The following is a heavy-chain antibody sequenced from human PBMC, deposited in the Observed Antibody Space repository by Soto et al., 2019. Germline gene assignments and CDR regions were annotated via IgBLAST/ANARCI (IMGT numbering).Heavy chain of an antibody. Sequence: EVQLVESGGGLVQPGGSLRLSCAASGFTFSSHWMHWVRQAPGKGLVWVSRIDSDGSSTTYADSVKGRFTISRDNAKNALYLQMNSLRAEDTAVYYCARYSRSSAGYYFGMDVWGQGTTVTVSS. CDR1: GFTFSSHW. CDR3: ARYSRSSAGYYFGMDV. CDR2: IDSDGSST. D-gene: IGHD6-6*01. V-gene: IGHV3-74*01. J-gene: IGHJ6*02.